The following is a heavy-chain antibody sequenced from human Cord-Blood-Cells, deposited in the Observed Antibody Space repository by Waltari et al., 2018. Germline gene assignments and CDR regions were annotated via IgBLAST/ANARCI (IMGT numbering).Heavy chain of an antibody. D-gene: IGHD5-12*01. CDR1: GGSFSGYY. V-gene: IGHV4-34*04. CDR2: INRRGST. Sequence: QVQLQQWGAGLLKPSETLSLTCAVYGGSFSGYYWSWIRQPPGKGLEWIGEINRRGSTNNNPSHKRRATISVDTAKKQFSLKVSSVTAADQAVYYCSGGRKRLLQFGSRIIDYWGQGTLVTVSS. CDR3: SGGRKRLLQFGSRIIDY. J-gene: IGHJ4*02.